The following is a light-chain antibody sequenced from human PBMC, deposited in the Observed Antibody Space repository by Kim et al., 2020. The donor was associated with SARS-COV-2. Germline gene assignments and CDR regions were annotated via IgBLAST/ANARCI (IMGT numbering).Light chain of an antibody. CDR2: HAS. V-gene: IGKV1-27*01. Sequence: ASVGDRVTITCRASQGIGSSLAWYQQKPGKVPKLLIYHASNLQAGAPSRFSGSGSGTDFALTISGLQPEDVASYYCQKYDNAPDTFGQGTRLEIK. J-gene: IGKJ5*01. CDR3: QKYDNAPDT. CDR1: QGIGSS.